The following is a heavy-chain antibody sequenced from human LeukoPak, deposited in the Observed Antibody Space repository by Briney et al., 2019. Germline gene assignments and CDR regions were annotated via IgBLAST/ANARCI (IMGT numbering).Heavy chain of an antibody. CDR3: SRVHGYSHGVFDY. Sequence: SETLSLTCTVSGGSISGYYWSWIRQPPGKGLEWIGYIYYSGSTNYNPSLKSRVTISVDTSKNQFSLKLSSVTAADTAVYYCSRVHGYSHGVFDYWGQGTLATVSS. J-gene: IGHJ4*02. CDR1: GGSISGYY. D-gene: IGHD5-18*01. V-gene: IGHV4-59*01. CDR2: IYYSGST.